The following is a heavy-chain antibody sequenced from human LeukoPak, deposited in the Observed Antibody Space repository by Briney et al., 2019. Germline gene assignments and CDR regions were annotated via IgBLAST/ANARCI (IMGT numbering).Heavy chain of an antibody. J-gene: IGHJ3*02. Sequence: PSETLSLTGTVSGGSISSFYWNWIRQPPGKGLERIGYIYDSGSTNYNPSLKSRVTISVDTSKKQFSLKLSSVTAADTAVYYCAREYCSGGSCQKYDAFDIWGQGTMVTVSS. CDR1: GGSISSFY. CDR3: AREYCSGGSCQKYDAFDI. D-gene: IGHD2-15*01. CDR2: IYDSGST. V-gene: IGHV4-59*12.